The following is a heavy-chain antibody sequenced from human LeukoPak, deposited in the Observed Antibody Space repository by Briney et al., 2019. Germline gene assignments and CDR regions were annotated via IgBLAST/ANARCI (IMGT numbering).Heavy chain of an antibody. Sequence: GGSLRLSCAASGFTFSSYAMHWVRQAPGKGLEWVAVISYDGSNKYYADSVKGRFTISRDNAKNSLYLQMNSLRAEDTAVYYCARDRGSDYWGQGTLVTVSS. J-gene: IGHJ4*02. D-gene: IGHD3-10*01. V-gene: IGHV3-30-3*01. CDR1: GFTFSSYA. CDR2: ISYDGSNK. CDR3: ARDRGSDY.